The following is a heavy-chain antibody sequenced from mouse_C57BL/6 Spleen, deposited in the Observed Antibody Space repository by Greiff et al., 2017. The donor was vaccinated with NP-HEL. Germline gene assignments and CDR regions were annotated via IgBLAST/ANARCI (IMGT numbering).Heavy chain of an antibody. J-gene: IGHJ2*01. CDR3: ARYGITTEVFSFDY. Sequence: VQRVESGAELARPGASVKLSCKASGYTFTSYGISWVKQRTGQGLEWIGEIYPRSGNTYYNEKFKGKATLTADKSSSTAYMELRSLTSEDSAVYFCARYGITTEVFSFDYWGQGTTLTVSS. D-gene: IGHD1-1*01. CDR2: IYPRSGNT. CDR1: GYTFTSYG. V-gene: IGHV1-81*01.